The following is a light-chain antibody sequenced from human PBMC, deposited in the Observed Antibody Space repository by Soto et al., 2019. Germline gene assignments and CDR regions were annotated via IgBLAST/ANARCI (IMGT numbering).Light chain of an antibody. J-gene: IGKJ2*01. V-gene: IGKV1-5*01. Sequence: DIQMTQSPSTVSASVGDAVTITCRASQSISTWLAWYQQKPGKAPNILIYDASTLESWGPSGFSGSGSGTEFTITISILQPDASATYYSQQYNSSPYTFGQGTKLEIK. CDR1: QSISTW. CDR2: DAS. CDR3: QQYNSSPYT.